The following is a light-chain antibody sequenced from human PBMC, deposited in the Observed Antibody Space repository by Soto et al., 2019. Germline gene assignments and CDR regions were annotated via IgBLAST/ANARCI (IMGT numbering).Light chain of an antibody. V-gene: IGKV2-24*01. Sequence: DLVMTQTPLSSPVNLGQPASISCRSSESLVHSAGNTYLSWLHQRPGQPPRLLIYKISKRLPGVPERISGSGAGTESTLKISRVEAEDVGIYYCMQATQFSWTFGQGTKVEI. CDR1: ESLVHSAGNTY. J-gene: IGKJ1*01. CDR2: KIS. CDR3: MQATQFSWT.